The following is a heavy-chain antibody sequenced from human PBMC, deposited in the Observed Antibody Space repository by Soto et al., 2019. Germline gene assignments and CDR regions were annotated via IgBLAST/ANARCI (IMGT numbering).Heavy chain of an antibody. CDR3: ASSCGDDDCGYFDY. D-gene: IGHD4-17*01. V-gene: IGHV1-69*01. Sequence: GQGLEGVGGTILIFGKANYAKKVKGRSTITGDESTSTAYMELSSLRSEDTAVYYCASSCGDDDCGYFDYWGKGAQVPGSS. CDR2: TILIFGKA. J-gene: IGHJ4*02.